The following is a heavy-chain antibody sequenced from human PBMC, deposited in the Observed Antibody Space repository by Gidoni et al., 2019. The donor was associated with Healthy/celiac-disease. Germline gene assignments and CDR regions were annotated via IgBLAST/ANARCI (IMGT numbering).Heavy chain of an antibody. CDR2: ISGSGGST. Sequence: EVQLLESGGGLVQPGGSLRLSCAASGFTFSSYAMSWVRQAPGKGLEWVSAISGSGGSTYYADSVKGRFTISRDNSKNTLYLQMNSLRAEDTAVYYCAKDLYYDSSGKNHGCAFDIWGQGTMVTVSS. V-gene: IGHV3-23*01. CDR3: AKDLYYDSSGKNHGCAFDI. D-gene: IGHD3-22*01. CDR1: GFTFSSYA. J-gene: IGHJ3*02.